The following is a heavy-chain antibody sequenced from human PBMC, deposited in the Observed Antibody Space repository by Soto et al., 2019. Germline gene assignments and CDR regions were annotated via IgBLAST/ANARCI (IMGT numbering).Heavy chain of an antibody. CDR2: ISGSGGST. J-gene: IGHJ4*02. V-gene: IGHV3-23*01. Sequence: GGSLRLSCAASGFTFSSYAMSWVRQAPGKGLEWVSAISGSGGSTYYADSVKGRFSISRDNSKNTLYLQMNSLRAEDTAIYYCAKGPMYSSGWYSYWGQGTLVTVSS. CDR1: GFTFSSYA. D-gene: IGHD6-19*01. CDR3: AKGPMYSSGWYSY.